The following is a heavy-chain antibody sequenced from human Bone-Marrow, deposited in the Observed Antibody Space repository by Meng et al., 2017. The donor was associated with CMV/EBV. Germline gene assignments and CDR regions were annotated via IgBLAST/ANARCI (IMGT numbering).Heavy chain of an antibody. CDR2: IKAKGDGGTA. CDR1: GFTFNDAW. J-gene: IGHJ5*02. D-gene: IGHD1-14*01. CDR3: TASIKGPGAVGWFDP. Sequence: ESLKISCAASGFTFNDAWMNWVRQAPGKGLEWVGRIKAKGDGGTADYAAPVRGRFTISRDDSKNALYLQASSLKTEDSGVYYCTASIKGPGAVGWFDPWGQGTLVTVSS. V-gene: IGHV3-15*01.